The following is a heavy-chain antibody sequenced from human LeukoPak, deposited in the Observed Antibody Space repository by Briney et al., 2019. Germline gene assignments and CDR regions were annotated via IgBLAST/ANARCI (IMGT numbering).Heavy chain of an antibody. D-gene: IGHD5-18*01. Sequence: SETLSLTCSVSGGSINSGGYYWSWIRQPPGKGLEWIGYIYHSGSTYYNPSLKSRVAISVDVSKDQFSLKLSSVTAADTAVYYCAKKRGYSYGAPFDYWGQGTLVTVSS. CDR3: AKKRGYSYGAPFDY. V-gene: IGHV4-30-2*01. CDR2: IYHSGST. J-gene: IGHJ4*02. CDR1: GGSINSGGYY.